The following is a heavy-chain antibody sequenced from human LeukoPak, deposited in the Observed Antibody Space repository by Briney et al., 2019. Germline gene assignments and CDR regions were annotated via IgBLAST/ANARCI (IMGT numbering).Heavy chain of an antibody. CDR3: AIDQPVAGVSNFDS. CDR1: GYTFTRYA. V-gene: IGHV7-4-1*02. Sequence: ASVTVSCTASGYTFTRYAMNWLRQAPGQGLEWMGWINPSTGNPTYAQAFTGRFVFSLDTSVSTAYLQISSLNTEDTAVYYCAIDQPVAGVSNFDSWGQGTLVTVSS. D-gene: IGHD6-19*01. J-gene: IGHJ4*02. CDR2: INPSTGNP.